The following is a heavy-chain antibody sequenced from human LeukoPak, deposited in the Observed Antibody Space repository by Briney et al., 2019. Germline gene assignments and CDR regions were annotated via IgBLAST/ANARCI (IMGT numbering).Heavy chain of an antibody. CDR3: ARDQSRTTGFDI. Sequence: SQTLSLTCAISGDSVSSNRATWNWIRQSPSRGLEWLGRTYYMSKWYNDYAVSVKSRITINPDTSKNQFSLQLNSVTPEDTAVYFCARDQSRTTGFDIWGQGTVVTVSS. V-gene: IGHV6-1*01. CDR2: TYYMSKWYN. CDR1: GDSVSSNRAT. J-gene: IGHJ3*02. D-gene: IGHD2-8*02.